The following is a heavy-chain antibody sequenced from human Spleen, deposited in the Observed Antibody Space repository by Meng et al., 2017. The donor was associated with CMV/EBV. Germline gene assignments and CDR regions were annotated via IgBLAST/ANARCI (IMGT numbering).Heavy chain of an antibody. J-gene: IGHJ6*02. V-gene: IGHV3-20*04. D-gene: IGHD6-19*01. Sequence: GESLKISCAASGFTFDDYGMSWVRQAPGKGLEWVSGINWNGGSTGYADSVKGRFTISRDNAKNSLYLQMNSLRAEDTAVYYCAKDGSSGWYGDGMDVWGQGTTVTVSS. CDR1: GFTFDDYG. CDR2: INWNGGST. CDR3: AKDGSSGWYGDGMDV.